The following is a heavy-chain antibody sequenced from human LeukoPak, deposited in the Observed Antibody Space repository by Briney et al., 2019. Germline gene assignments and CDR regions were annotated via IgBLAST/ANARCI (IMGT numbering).Heavy chain of an antibody. D-gene: IGHD4-17*01. J-gene: IGHJ4*02. CDR1: GGSFSGYY. V-gene: IGHV4-34*01. CDR2: INHSGST. Sequence: SETLSLTCAVYGGSFSGYYWSWIRQPPGKGLEWIGEINHSGSTNYNPSLKSRVTISVDTSKNQFSLKLSSVTAADTAVYYCAREIHDYGSYYFDYWGQGTLVTVSS. CDR3: AREIHDYGSYYFDY.